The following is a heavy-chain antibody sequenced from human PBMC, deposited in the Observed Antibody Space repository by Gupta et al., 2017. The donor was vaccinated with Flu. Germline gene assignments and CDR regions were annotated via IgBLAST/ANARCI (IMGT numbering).Heavy chain of an antibody. V-gene: IGHV3-23*01. J-gene: IGHJ4*02. CDR3: AKARDEWSGTVTTARD. CDR1: GFTFSSHA. Sequence: EVKLLESGGGLVQPGGSLIPSCAASGFTFSSHAMTWVRLAPGKGLEWVSAISGSGGSTYYADSVKGRFTISRDNSKNTLYLQMNSLRAEDTAVYYCAKARDEWSGTVTTARDRGQGTLVTVSS. D-gene: IGHD4-17*01. CDR2: ISGSGGST.